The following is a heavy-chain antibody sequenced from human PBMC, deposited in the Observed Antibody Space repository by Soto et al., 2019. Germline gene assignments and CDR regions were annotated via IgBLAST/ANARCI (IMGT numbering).Heavy chain of an antibody. CDR1: GYAFTKYG. CDR2: ISGDNGNT. CDR3: ARVASLIPIFHGLDA. V-gene: IGHV1-18*04. J-gene: IGHJ6*02. Sequence: QVQLVQSGAEVRKPGASVKVSCKASGYAFTKYGITWVRQAPGQGLEWLGWISGDNGNTNFAQRLKDRVTMTTDTSTPTAYMELRSLRRDDTAIYYCARVASLIPIFHGLDAWGQGTTVTVSS. D-gene: IGHD3-3*01.